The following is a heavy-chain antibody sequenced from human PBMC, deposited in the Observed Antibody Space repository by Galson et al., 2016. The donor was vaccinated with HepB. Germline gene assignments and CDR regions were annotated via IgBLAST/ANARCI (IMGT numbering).Heavy chain of an antibody. CDR1: GFTFSSYA. J-gene: IGHJ4*02. Sequence: SLRLSCAASGFTFSSYAMHWVRQAPGKGLEWVAVISYDGNNKYFAGSVKGRFTISRENSYNTLYLQMKSLRPDDTSKYQFSLKLNSVTAADAAVYYCARSHLGFSLRSHFKRPRIDFWGQGTLVTVSS. CDR3: SLKLNSVTAADAAVYYCARSHLGFSLRSHFKRPRIDF. CDR2: ISYDGNNK. V-gene: IGHV3-30-3*01. D-gene: IGHD2-2*01.